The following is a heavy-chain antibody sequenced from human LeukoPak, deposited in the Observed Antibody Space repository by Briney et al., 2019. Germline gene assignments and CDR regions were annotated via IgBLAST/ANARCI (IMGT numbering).Heavy chain of an antibody. D-gene: IGHD5-18*01. CDR2: ISSSSSYI. CDR3: ARELGGYSYGLGDFDY. V-gene: IGHV3-21*01. CDR1: GFTFSSYS. Sequence: PGGSLRLSCAASGFTFSSYSMNWVRQAPGKGLEWVSSISSSSSYIYYADSVKGRFTISRDNAKNSLYLQMNSLRAEDTAVYYCARELGGYSYGLGDFDYWGQGTLVTVSS. J-gene: IGHJ4*02.